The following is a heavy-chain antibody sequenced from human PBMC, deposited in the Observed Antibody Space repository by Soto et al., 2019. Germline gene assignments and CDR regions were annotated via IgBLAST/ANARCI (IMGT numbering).Heavy chain of an antibody. Sequence: QVQLVQSRAEVEKPGASVKVSCKASGYIFTSYYIHWVRQAPGQGLEWMGMINASGVGTAYAQKSQDRVTVTTDTSTTTVYTQLSRLRSEDTAVYYCAREWSGSTQWGQATRVTVSS. J-gene: IGHJ4*02. CDR2: INASGVGT. V-gene: IGHV1-46*01. D-gene: IGHD1-1*01. CDR1: GYIFTSYY. CDR3: AREWSGSTQ.